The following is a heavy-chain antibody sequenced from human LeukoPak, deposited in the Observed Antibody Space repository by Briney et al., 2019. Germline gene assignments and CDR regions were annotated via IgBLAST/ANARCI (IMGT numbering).Heavy chain of an antibody. Sequence: PGGSLRLSCAVSGFIFSSYSMNWVRQAPGKGLEWVSYISSSGSTIYYADSVKGRFTISRDNAKNSLYLQMNSLRAEDTAVYYCAELDITMIGGVWGKGTTVTISS. CDR2: ISSSGSTI. V-gene: IGHV3-48*04. D-gene: IGHD3-10*02. CDR1: GFIFSSYS. J-gene: IGHJ6*04. CDR3: AELDITMIGGV.